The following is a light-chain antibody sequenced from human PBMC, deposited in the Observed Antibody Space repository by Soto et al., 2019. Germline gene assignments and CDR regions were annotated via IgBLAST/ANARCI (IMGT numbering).Light chain of an antibody. CDR3: QQYNNWPQT. J-gene: IGKJ1*01. CDR2: GSS. Sequence: EIVMTQSPATLSVSPGERVTLSCRASQSVSSNLVWYQQKPGQAPRLLIYGSSTRATGIPARFSGSGSGTEFTLTISSLQSEDFAVYYCQQYNNWPQTFGQGTKVE. V-gene: IGKV3-15*01. CDR1: QSVSSN.